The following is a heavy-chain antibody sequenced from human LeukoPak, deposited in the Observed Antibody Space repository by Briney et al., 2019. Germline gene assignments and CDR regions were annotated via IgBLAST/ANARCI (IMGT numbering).Heavy chain of an antibody. CDR3: ARDDGSTNNWFDP. Sequence: GSLRLSCAASGFTFSNYSMNWVRQPPGKGLEWIGYIYYSGSTNYNPSLKSRVTISVDTSKNQFSLKLSSVTAADTAVYYCARDDGSTNNWFDPWGQGTLVTVSS. J-gene: IGHJ5*02. CDR1: GFTFSNYS. D-gene: IGHD5-24*01. CDR2: IYYSGST. V-gene: IGHV4-59*01.